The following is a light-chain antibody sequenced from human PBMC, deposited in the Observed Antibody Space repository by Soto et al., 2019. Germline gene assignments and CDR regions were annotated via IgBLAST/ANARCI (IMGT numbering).Light chain of an antibody. J-gene: IGKJ4*01. CDR2: ATS. CDR3: QKYNTAPLT. CDR1: QGIAPY. V-gene: IGKV1-27*01. Sequence: DVQMTQSPSSLSAFVGDRVTITCRASQGIAPYLAWFQQKPGKVPKLLIYATSTLQSGVPSRFSGSGSGTDFTLTISSLQPDDVATYYCQKYNTAPLTFGGGTKVEIK.